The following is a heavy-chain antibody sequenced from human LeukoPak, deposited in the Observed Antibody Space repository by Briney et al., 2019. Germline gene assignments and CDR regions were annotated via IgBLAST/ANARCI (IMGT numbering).Heavy chain of an antibody. J-gene: IGHJ4*02. Sequence: ASVKVSCKASGYTFTSYPISWVRQAPGQGLEWMGWITVYNGNTNYAQKLQGRVTMTTDTSTSTAYMELRSLRSDDTAVYYCARGYDYGDYVEDFDYWGQGTLVTVSS. D-gene: IGHD4-17*01. CDR3: ARGYDYGDYVEDFDY. CDR2: ITVYNGNT. V-gene: IGHV1-18*01. CDR1: GYTFTSYP.